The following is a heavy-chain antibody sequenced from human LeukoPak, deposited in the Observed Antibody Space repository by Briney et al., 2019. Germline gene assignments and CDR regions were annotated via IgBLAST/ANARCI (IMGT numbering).Heavy chain of an antibody. CDR1: GGSFSGYS. V-gene: IGHV4-34*01. CDR3: ARETSLAGFASGLGFNY. CDR2: INHSGGT. J-gene: IGHJ4*02. D-gene: IGHD6-19*01. Sequence: SETLSLTCAVYGGSFSGYSWNWIRQPPVKGLEWIGEINHSGGTNYNPSLKSRVTISVDTSKKQFSLKLSSVTAADTAVYYCARETSLAGFASGLGFNYWGQGILVTVSS.